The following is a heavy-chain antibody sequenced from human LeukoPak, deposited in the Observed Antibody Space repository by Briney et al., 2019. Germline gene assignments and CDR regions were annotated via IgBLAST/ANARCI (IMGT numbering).Heavy chain of an antibody. CDR1: GFTFSSYG. CDR2: IRYDGSNK. Sequence: GGSLRLSCAATGFTFSSYGTHWVRQAPGKGLEWVAFIRYDGSNKYYADSVKGRFTISRDNSKNTLYLQMNSLRAEDTAVYYCAKSRHDFWSGYYSSFYYWGQGTLVTVSS. V-gene: IGHV3-30*02. D-gene: IGHD3-3*01. CDR3: AKSRHDFWSGYYSSFYY. J-gene: IGHJ4*02.